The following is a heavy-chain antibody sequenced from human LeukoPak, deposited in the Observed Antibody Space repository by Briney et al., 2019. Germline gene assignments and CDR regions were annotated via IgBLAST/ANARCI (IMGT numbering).Heavy chain of an antibody. CDR1: GFTFSSYA. Sequence: GGSLRLSCAASGFTFSSYAMSWVRQAPGKGLEWVSAISGSGGRTYYADSVKGRFTISRDNSKNTLYLQMDSLRAEDTAVYYCAKDTRWLQFDFDYCGQGTLVTVSS. CDR2: ISGSGGRT. D-gene: IGHD5-24*01. V-gene: IGHV3-23*01. CDR3: AKDTRWLQFDFDY. J-gene: IGHJ4*02.